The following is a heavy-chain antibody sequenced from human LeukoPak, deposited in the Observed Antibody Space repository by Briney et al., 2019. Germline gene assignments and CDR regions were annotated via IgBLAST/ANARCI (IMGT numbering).Heavy chain of an antibody. V-gene: IGHV3-11*01. Sequence: PGGSLRLSCAASGFSFSDYYMSWIRQAPGKGLEWVSYISSSGSTIYYADSVKGRFTISRDNAKNSLYLQMNSLRAEDTAVYYCARDKYCYDSSGYPDHFDYWGQGTLVTVSS. J-gene: IGHJ4*02. CDR2: ISSSGSTI. D-gene: IGHD3-22*01. CDR3: ARDKYCYDSSGYPDHFDY. CDR1: GFSFSDYY.